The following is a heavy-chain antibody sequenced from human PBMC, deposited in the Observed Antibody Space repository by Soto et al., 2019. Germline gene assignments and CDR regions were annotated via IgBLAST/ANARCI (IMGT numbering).Heavy chain of an antibody. V-gene: IGHV1-69*01. CDR2: IIPIFGTA. Sequence: QVQLVQSGAEVKKPGSSVKVSCKASGGTFSSYAISWVRQAPGQGLEWMGGIIPIFGTANYAQKLQGRGTITADESPSTAYMELSSLRSEDTAVYYCATALHWNDGGYYYGMDVWGPGTTVTVSS. D-gene: IGHD1-1*01. CDR1: GGTFSSYA. J-gene: IGHJ6*02. CDR3: ATALHWNDGGYYYGMDV.